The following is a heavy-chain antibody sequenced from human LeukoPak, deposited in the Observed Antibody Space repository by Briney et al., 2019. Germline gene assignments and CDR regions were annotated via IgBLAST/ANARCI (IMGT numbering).Heavy chain of an antibody. CDR1: GFTFSSYA. CDR2: ISGSGGGT. D-gene: IGHD6-19*01. V-gene: IGHV3-23*01. J-gene: IGHJ6*01. Sequence: GGSLRLSCAASGFTFSSYAMSWVRQAPGKGLEWVSAISGSGGGTYYADSVKGRFTISRDNSKNTLYLQMSSLRAEDTGVYYCAKERIVEVGDSSGMDVWGEGSTVTVSS. CDR3: AKERIVEVGDSSGMDV.